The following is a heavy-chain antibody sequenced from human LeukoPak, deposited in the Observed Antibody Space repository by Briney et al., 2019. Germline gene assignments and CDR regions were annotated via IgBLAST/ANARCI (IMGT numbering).Heavy chain of an antibody. CDR1: GGSISSGSYY. V-gene: IGHV4-61*02. Sequence: SETLSLTCTVSGGSISSGSYYWSWIRQPAGKGLEWIGRIYASGSTNYNPSLTSPVTISVDTSKNQFSLKMSSVPAAYAAVSYCARDCSEFWSRYHTPTNNWFDPWGQGTLVTVSS. J-gene: IGHJ5*02. D-gene: IGHD3-3*01. CDR3: ARDCSEFWSRYHTPTNNWFDP. CDR2: IYASGST.